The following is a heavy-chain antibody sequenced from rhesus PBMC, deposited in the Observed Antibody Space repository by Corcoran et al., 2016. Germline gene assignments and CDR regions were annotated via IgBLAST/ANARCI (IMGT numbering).Heavy chain of an antibody. J-gene: IGHJ5-2*02. Sequence: QVQLQESGPGLVKPSETLSLTCAVSGGSFSSYWWSWIRQPPGKGLEWIWESNGNGGSTNYHPSPNRRIPLSKDASKNQCPLKLSSVTAADTAVYYCARYLSLDSLDVWGRGVLVTVSS. D-gene: IGHD1-38*01. V-gene: IGHV4-80*01. CDR1: GGSFSSYW. CDR2: SNGNGGST. CDR3: ARYLSLDSLDV.